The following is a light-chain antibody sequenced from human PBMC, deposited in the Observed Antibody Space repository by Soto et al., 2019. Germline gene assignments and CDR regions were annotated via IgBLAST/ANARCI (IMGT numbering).Light chain of an antibody. CDR2: DVT. CDR1: SSDVGGYNY. Sequence: QSALTQPASVSGSPGQSITISCTGTSSDVGGYNYVSWYQQYPGKAPKLMIYDVTNRPSEVSHRFSGSKSGNTASLTISGLQAEDDADYYCSSYTSSTTLVVFGGGTKLTVL. J-gene: IGLJ2*01. V-gene: IGLV2-14*03. CDR3: SSYTSSTTLVV.